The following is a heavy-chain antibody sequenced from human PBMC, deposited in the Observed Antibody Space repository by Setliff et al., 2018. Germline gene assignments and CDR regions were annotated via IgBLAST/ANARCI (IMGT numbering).Heavy chain of an antibody. CDR3: ARDVFPFHYEGAFDI. V-gene: IGHV4-30-4*08. D-gene: IGHD3-22*01. CDR2: IYSSGST. Sequence: SETLSLTCTVSGGSISSGDYYWSWIRQPPGKGLEWIGYIYSSGSTYYNPSPKSRVSISVDTSKNQFSLKLSSVTAADTAVYYCARDVFPFHYEGAFDIWGQGTMVTVSS. CDR1: GGSISSGDYY. J-gene: IGHJ3*02.